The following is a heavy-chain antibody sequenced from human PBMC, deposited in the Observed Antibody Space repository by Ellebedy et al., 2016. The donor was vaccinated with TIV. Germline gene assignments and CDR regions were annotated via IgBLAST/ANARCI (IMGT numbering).Heavy chain of an antibody. CDR1: GGTFRSYA. CDR3: ASGRFCSSPTCPNAYVMDV. J-gene: IGHJ6*02. V-gene: IGHV1-69*13. D-gene: IGHD2-2*01. Sequence: AASVKVSCKASGGTFRSYAISWLRQARGQGLEWMGGIIPVFGTANYAQNFQCRVTITADESTSTAFMELTSLRSDDTAVYYCASGRFCSSPTCPNAYVMDVWGQGTTVIVSS. CDR2: IIPVFGTA.